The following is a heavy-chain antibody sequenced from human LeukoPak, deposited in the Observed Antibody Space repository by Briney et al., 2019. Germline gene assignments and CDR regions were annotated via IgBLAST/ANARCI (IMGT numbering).Heavy chain of an antibody. J-gene: IGHJ5*02. Sequence: GASVKVSCKASGYTFTSYYMHWVRQAPGQGLEWMGIINPSGGSTSYAQKFQGRVTMTRDTSTSTVYMELSSLRSEDTAVYYCARATRDYDFWSGYSNWFDPWGQGTLVTVSS. CDR3: ARATRDYDFWSGYSNWFDP. CDR1: GYTFTSYY. V-gene: IGHV1-46*01. D-gene: IGHD3-3*01. CDR2: INPSGGST.